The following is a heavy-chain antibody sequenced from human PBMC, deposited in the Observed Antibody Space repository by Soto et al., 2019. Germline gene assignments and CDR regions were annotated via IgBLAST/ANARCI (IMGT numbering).Heavy chain of an antibody. J-gene: IGHJ4*02. D-gene: IGHD2-15*01. CDR2: IYYSGST. V-gene: IGHV4-39*01. CDR3: ARHHYCSGGACYSFDY. CDR1: GGSISSSSYY. Sequence: SETLSLTCTVSGGSISSSSYYWGWIRQPPGKGLEWIGSIYYSGSTYYNPSLKSRVTISVDTSKNQFPLKLSSVTAADTAVYYCARHHYCSGGACYSFDYWGQGTLVTVSS.